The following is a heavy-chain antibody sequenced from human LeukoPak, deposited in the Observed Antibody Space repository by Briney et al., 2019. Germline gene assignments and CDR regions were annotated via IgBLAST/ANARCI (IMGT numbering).Heavy chain of an antibody. J-gene: IGHJ4*02. CDR2: ISSSTTYI. CDR3: ARGDYGAPFDY. D-gene: IGHD4-17*01. CDR1: GFTFNNYG. Sequence: GGSLRLSCAASGFTFNNYGMHWVRQAPGKGLQWVSSISSSTTYIYYADSVKGRFTISRDNAKNSLYLQMNSLRAEDTAVYYCARGDYGAPFDYWGQGTLVTVSS. V-gene: IGHV3-21*01.